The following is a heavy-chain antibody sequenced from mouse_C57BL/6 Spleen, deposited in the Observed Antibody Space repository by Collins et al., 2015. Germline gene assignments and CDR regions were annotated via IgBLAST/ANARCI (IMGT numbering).Heavy chain of an antibody. Sequence: DVQLVESGGGLVQPGGSRKLSCAASGFTFSSFGMHWVRQAPEKGLEWVAYISSGSSTIYYADTVKGRFTISRDNPKNTLFLQMTSLRSEDTAMYYCAREVRPYAMDYWGQGTSVTVSS. CDR2: ISSGSSTI. D-gene: IGHD2-14*01. CDR1: GFTFSSFG. J-gene: IGHJ4*01. V-gene: IGHV5-17*02. CDR3: AREVRPYAMDY.